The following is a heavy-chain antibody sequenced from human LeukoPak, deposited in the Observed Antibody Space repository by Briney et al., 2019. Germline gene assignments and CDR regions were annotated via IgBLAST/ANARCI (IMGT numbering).Heavy chain of an antibody. Sequence: GGSLRLSCAASGFTFDDYAMHWVRQAPGKGLEWVSGINWNSGSIGYADSVKGRFTISRDNAKNSLYLQMNSLRAEDTALYYCAKGARRTTVTTIFDYWGQGTLVTVSS. V-gene: IGHV3-9*01. CDR3: AKGARRTTVTTIFDY. J-gene: IGHJ4*02. CDR2: INWNSGSI. CDR1: GFTFDDYA. D-gene: IGHD4-17*01.